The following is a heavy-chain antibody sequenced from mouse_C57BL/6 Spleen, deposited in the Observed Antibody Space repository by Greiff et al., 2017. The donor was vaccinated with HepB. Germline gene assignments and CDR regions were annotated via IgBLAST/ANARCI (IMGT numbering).Heavy chain of an antibody. J-gene: IGHJ2*01. V-gene: IGHV1-61*01. CDR3: ARKYGSSFDY. Sequence: VQLQQPGAGLVRPGSSVKLSCKASGYTFTSYWMDWVKQRPGQGLEWIGNIYPSDSETHYNQKFKDKATLTVDKSSSTAYMQLSSLTSEDSAVYYCARKYGSSFDYWGQGTTLTVSS. CDR2: IYPSDSET. D-gene: IGHD1-1*01. CDR1: GYTFTSYW.